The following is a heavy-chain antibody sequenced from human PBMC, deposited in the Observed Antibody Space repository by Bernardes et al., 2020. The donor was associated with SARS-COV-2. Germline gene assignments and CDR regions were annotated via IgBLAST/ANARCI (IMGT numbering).Heavy chain of an antibody. V-gene: IGHV4-39*07. J-gene: IGHJ4*02. CDR3: ARASGLFGVVIIFDY. CDR2: IYYTGST. D-gene: IGHD3-3*01. Sequence: SETLSLTCTVSGGSISSSSYYWGWIRQPPGKGLEWIGTIYYTGSTYYNPSLKSRVTISVDTSKNQFSLKLSSVTAADTAVYYCARASGLFGVVIIFDYWGQGTLVTVSS. CDR1: GGSISSSSYY.